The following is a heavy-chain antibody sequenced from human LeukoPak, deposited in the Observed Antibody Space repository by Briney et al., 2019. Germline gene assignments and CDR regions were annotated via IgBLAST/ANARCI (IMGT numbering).Heavy chain of an antibody. J-gene: IGHJ3*02. CDR2: IYTSGST. Sequence: PSETLSLTCTVSGGSISSGSYYWSWIRQPAGKGLEWIGRIYTSGSTNYNPSLKSRATISVDTSKNQFSLKLSSVTAADTAVYYCARGRTRKYYYDSSGYPSAFDIWGQGTMVTVSS. D-gene: IGHD3-22*01. CDR3: ARGRTRKYYYDSSGYPSAFDI. V-gene: IGHV4-61*02. CDR1: GGSISSGSYY.